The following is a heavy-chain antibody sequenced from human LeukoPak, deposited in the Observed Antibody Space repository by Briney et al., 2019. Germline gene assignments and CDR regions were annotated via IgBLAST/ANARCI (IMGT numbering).Heavy chain of an antibody. Sequence: GGSLRLSCAASGFTFSSYAMSWVRQAPGKGLEWVSAISGSGGSTYYADSVKGRFTISRDNSKNTLYLQMNSLRAKETAVYYCAKLWGGTVAATFDYWGQGTLVTVSS. V-gene: IGHV3-23*01. J-gene: IGHJ4*02. CDR2: ISGSGGST. D-gene: IGHD6-19*01. CDR3: AKLWGGTVAATFDY. CDR1: GFTFSSYA.